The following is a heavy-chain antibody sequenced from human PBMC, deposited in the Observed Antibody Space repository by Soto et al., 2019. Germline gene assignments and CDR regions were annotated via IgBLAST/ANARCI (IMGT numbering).Heavy chain of an antibody. CDR1: GGSISSYY. CDR3: AKELGYSYGYGPNWFDA. V-gene: IGHV4-59*01. Sequence: LPCRVSGGSISSYYWSWIRQPPGKGLEWIAYIYYTGSTNYNPSLKSRATISVDTSKSQFSLKLSSVTAADTAVYYCAKELGYSYGYGPNWFDASGKGSLV. CDR2: IYYTGST. D-gene: IGHD5-18*01. J-gene: IGHJ5*01.